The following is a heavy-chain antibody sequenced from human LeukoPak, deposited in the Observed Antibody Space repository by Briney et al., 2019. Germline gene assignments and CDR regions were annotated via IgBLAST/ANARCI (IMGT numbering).Heavy chain of an antibody. CDR2: ISGSGNTI. CDR1: GFTFSNYE. J-gene: IGHJ4*02. CDR3: ARAEALKFRDFDY. V-gene: IGHV3-48*03. Sequence: GGSLRLSCAASGFTFSNYEMNWVRQAPGKGLEWVSYISGSGNTIYYADSVKGRFTISRDNARNSLYLQMNSLRAEDTAIYYCARAEALKFRDFDYWGQGTLVTVSS.